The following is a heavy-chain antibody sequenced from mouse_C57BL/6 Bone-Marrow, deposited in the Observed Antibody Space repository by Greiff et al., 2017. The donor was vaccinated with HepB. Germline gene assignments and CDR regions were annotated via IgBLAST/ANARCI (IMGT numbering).Heavy chain of an antibody. CDR2: ISSGSSTI. CDR1: GFTFSDYG. Sequence: EVHLVESGGGLVKPGGSLKLPCAASGFTFSDYGMHWVRQAPEKGLEWVAYISSGSSTIYYADTVKGRFTISRDNAKNTLFLQMTSLRSEDTAMYYCARLDYGSSPYYYAMDYWGQGTSVTVSS. CDR3: ARLDYGSSPYYYAMDY. V-gene: IGHV5-17*01. D-gene: IGHD1-1*01. J-gene: IGHJ4*01.